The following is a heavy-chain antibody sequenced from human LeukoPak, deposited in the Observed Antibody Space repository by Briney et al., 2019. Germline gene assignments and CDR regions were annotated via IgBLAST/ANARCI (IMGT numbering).Heavy chain of an antibody. CDR2: IYHSGST. Sequence: SQTLSLTCTVSGGSISSGGYYWSWIRQPPGKGLEWIGYIYHSGSTYYNPSLKSRVTISVDRSKNQFSLKLSSVTAADTAVYYCARGTPHSRDLFEGWGQGTLVTVSS. CDR3: ARGTPHSRDLFEG. V-gene: IGHV4-30-2*01. CDR1: GGSISSGGYY. J-gene: IGHJ4*02. D-gene: IGHD3-3*01.